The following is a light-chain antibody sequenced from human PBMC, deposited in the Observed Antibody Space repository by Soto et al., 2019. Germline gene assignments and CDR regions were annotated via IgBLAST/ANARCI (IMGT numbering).Light chain of an antibody. CDR1: QSVNSDY. Sequence: EIVLTQSPGTLSLFPGERATLFCRATQSVNSDYLAWYQQKPGQAPRLLIYIASRRATGIPDRFSGSGSGTDFTLTISRLEPEDFAVYYCQQYGTSPWTFGQGTKVEIK. CDR3: QQYGTSPWT. J-gene: IGKJ1*01. V-gene: IGKV3-20*01. CDR2: IAS.